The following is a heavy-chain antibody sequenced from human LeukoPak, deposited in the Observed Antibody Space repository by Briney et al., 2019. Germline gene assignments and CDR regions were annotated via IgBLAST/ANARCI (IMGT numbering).Heavy chain of an antibody. D-gene: IGHD3-10*01. V-gene: IGHV1-69*04. CDR2: IIPILGIA. CDR1: GGTFSSYA. CDR3: ARDISTRVSPYGSDY. J-gene: IGHJ4*02. Sequence: GASVKVSCKASGGTFSSYAISWVRQAPGQGLEWMGRIIPILGIANYAQKFQGRVTITADKSTSTAYMELSSLRSEDTAVYYCARDISTRVSPYGSDYWGQGTLVTVSS.